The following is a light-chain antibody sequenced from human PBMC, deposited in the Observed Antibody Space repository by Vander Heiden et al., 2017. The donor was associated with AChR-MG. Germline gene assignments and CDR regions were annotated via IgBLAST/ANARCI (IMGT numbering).Light chain of an antibody. J-gene: IGLJ3*02. CDR3: QVWDSSSDHWV. V-gene: IGLV3-21*02. Sequence: SYVLTQPPSVSVAPGQTARITWGGNNIGSKSVHWYQQKPGQAPMLAVYDDSDRPSGTPERFSGSNSGNTATLTISRVEAGDEADYYCQVWDSSSDHWVFGGRTKLTVL. CDR2: DDS. CDR1: NIGSKS.